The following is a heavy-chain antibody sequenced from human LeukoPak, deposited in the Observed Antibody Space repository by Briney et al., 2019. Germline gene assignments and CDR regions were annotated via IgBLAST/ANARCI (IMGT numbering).Heavy chain of an antibody. Sequence: SETLSLTCTVSGGSITNYYWNWIRQSPGKGLEWIGYIFYSGSTKYNPSLKSRVTISVDTSKNQFSLKLSSVTAADTAVYYCARDLSGGAAIDYWGQGTLVTVSS. CDR2: IFYSGST. J-gene: IGHJ4*02. D-gene: IGHD1-26*01. V-gene: IGHV4-59*01. CDR1: GGSITNYY. CDR3: ARDLSGGAAIDY.